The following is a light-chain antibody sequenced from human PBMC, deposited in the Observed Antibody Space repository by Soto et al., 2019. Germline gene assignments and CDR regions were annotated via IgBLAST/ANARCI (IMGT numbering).Light chain of an antibody. J-gene: IGLJ2*01. CDR2: DVS. CDR3: SSHTSSSTWGV. CDR1: SSDVGGYNY. Sequence: QSVLTQPASVSGSPGQSITISCTGTSSDVGGYNYVSWYQQHPGKAPKLMIYDVSNRPSGVSNRFSGSKSGNTASLTISGLQAEDEADYYCSSHTSSSTWGVFGGGTKLTVL. V-gene: IGLV2-14*01.